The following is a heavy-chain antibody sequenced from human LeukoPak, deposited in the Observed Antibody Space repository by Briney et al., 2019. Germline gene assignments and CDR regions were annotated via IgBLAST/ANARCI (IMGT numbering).Heavy chain of an antibody. V-gene: IGHV1-8*01. J-gene: IGHJ4*02. CDR2: MNPNSGNT. CDR1: GYTFTSYD. D-gene: IGHD3-3*01. CDR3: ARGTLPKYYDFWSGYPDTPDYFDY. Sequence: GASVKVSCKASGYTFTSYDINWVRQATGQGLEWMGWMNPNSGNTGYAQKFKGRVTMTRSTSISTAYMELSSLRSEDTAVYYCARGTLPKYYDFWSGYPDTPDYFDYWGQGTLVTVSS.